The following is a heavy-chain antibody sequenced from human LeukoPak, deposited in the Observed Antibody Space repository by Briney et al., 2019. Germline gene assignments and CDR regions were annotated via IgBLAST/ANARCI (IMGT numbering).Heavy chain of an antibody. Sequence: GASVKVSCKVSGYTLTELSMHWVRQAPGKGLEWMGGFDPEDGETIYAQKFQGRVTMTRNTSISTAYMELSSLRSEDTAVYYCARRVAAADYYYYGMDVWGQGTTVTVSS. CDR1: GYTLTELS. J-gene: IGHJ6*02. CDR2: FDPEDGET. D-gene: IGHD6-13*01. V-gene: IGHV1-24*01. CDR3: ARRVAAADYYYYGMDV.